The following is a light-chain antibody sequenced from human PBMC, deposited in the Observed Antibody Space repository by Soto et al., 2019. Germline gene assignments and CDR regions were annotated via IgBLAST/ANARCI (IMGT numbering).Light chain of an antibody. CDR3: QQYANSPST. J-gene: IGKJ1*01. Sequence: EIVLTQSPGTLSLSPGERATLSCRASQSVSSSYLAWYQHRPGQAPRLLIYGASSRATGIPDRFSGSGSGTDFTLTISRLQPEDFVVYYCQQYANSPSTFGQGTKVEIK. CDR2: GAS. CDR1: QSVSSSY. V-gene: IGKV3-20*01.